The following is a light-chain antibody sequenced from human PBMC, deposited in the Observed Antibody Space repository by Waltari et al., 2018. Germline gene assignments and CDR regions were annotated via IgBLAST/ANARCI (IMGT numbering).Light chain of an antibody. CDR2: DTS. Sequence: EIVLTSSPACLSMPPGERATLSCRASQSMSTNLAWYQQRPGQAPWLLIYDTSTRATGIPVKFSGSGSGTEFTLTISDLQPEDFAVYYCQQYNNWPPLYTFGQGTKLDIK. J-gene: IGKJ2*01. CDR1: QSMSTN. V-gene: IGKV3-15*01. CDR3: QQYNNWPPLYT.